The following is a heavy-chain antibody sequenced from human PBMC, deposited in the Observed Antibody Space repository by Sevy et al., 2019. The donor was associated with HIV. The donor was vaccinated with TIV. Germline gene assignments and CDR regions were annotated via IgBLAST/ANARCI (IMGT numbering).Heavy chain of an antibody. D-gene: IGHD6-6*01. Sequence: GGSLSPSCPASGFTLDDIPMPWVRQAPGKGRGWVSGITWHSYNKGYADSVKGRLTISRDNAKNSLYLQMNSLRAEDTALYYCARSRASYYGMDVWGQGTTVTVSS. CDR3: ARSRASYYGMDV. CDR2: ITWHSYNK. CDR1: GFTLDDIP. J-gene: IGHJ6*02. V-gene: IGHV3-9*01.